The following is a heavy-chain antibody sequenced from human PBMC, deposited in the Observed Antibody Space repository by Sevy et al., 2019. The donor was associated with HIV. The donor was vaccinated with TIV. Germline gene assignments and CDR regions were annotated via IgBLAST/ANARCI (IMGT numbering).Heavy chain of an antibody. J-gene: IGHJ4*02. D-gene: IGHD6-6*01. CDR1: GGSFSGYY. Sequence: SETLSLTCAVYGGSFSGYYWSWIRQPPGKGLEWIGEINHSGSTNYNPSLKSRVTISVDTSKNQFSLKLSFVTAADTAVYYCARGHVAARPGAPIDYWGQGTLVNVSS. CDR2: INHSGST. CDR3: ARGHVAARPGAPIDY. V-gene: IGHV4-34*01.